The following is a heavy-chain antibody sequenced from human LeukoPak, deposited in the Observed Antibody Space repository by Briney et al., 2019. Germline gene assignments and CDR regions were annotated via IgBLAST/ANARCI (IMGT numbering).Heavy chain of an antibody. CDR2: ITSTSATK. D-gene: IGHD3-16*01. J-gene: IGHJ4*02. V-gene: IGHV3-48*02. Sequence: GGSLRLSCAASGFAFSTYSMNWVRQAPGKGLEWVSYITSTSATKYYADSVKGRFTVSRDNAKSSLFLQMNSLRDEDTAMYYCVRDGGGLDCWGQGTLVTVSS. CDR1: GFAFSTYS. CDR3: VRDGGGLDC.